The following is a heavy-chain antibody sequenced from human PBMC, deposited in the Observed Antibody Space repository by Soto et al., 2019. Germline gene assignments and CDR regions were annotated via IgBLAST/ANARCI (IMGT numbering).Heavy chain of an antibody. CDR1: RFTFNNAW. CDR2: IKSKTDGGTT. J-gene: IGHJ4*02. CDR3: TTLVAGTFDF. D-gene: IGHD6-19*01. Sequence: EVQLVESGGGLVKPGGSLRLSCAASRFTFNNAWMTWVRQAPGKGLEWVGRIKSKTDGGTTDYAAPVKGRFTISRDDSKHTLYLQMNSLKTEDTAVYYCTTLVAGTFDFWGQGTLVTVSS. V-gene: IGHV3-15*01.